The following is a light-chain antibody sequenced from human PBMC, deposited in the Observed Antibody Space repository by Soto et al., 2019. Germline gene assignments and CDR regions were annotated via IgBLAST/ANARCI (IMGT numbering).Light chain of an antibody. Sequence: QSALTQPASVSGSPGQSITFSCTGTSSDVGGYNYVSWYQQHPGKAPKLMIYEVSNRPSGVSNRFSGSKSGNTASLTISGLQAEDEAVYYCCSYTTSSTLRVFGGGTKLTVL. J-gene: IGLJ3*02. CDR1: SSDVGGYNY. CDR3: CSYTTSSTLRV. CDR2: EVS. V-gene: IGLV2-14*01.